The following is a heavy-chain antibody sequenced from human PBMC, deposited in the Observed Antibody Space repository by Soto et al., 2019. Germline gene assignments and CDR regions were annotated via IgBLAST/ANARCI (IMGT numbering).Heavy chain of an antibody. Sequence: GGSLRLSCAASGFTFSSYSMNWVRQAPGKGLEWVSYISSSSSTIYYADSVKGRFTISRDNAKNSLYLQMNSLRAEDTAVYYCARDRRIAARPSVFDAFDIWGQGTMVTVSS. J-gene: IGHJ3*02. D-gene: IGHD6-6*01. CDR2: ISSSSSTI. CDR3: ARDRRIAARPSVFDAFDI. V-gene: IGHV3-48*01. CDR1: GFTFSSYS.